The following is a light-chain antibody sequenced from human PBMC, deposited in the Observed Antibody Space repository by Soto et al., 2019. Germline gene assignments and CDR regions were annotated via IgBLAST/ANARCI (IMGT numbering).Light chain of an antibody. CDR2: AAS. CDR3: QQSYSTPPT. J-gene: IGKJ4*01. Sequence: DIQMTQSPSSLSASVGDRVTITCRASQSLSSYLNWYQQNPGKAPKLLIYAASSLQSGVPSRFSVSGSGTDFTLTISSLKPEDFATYYCQQSYSTPPTFGGGTKVEIK. V-gene: IGKV1-39*01. CDR1: QSLSSY.